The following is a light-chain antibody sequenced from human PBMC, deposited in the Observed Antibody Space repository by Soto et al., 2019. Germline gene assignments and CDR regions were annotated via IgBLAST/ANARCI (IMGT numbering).Light chain of an antibody. Sequence: QSVLTQPPSVSAAPGQTVTISCSGFSSNIGNNYVSWYQQFPGTAPKLLIYENNKRPSGIPDRFSGSKSGTSATLDITGLQTGDEADYYCGTWDSSLSAGVFGGGTKLTVL. CDR1: SSNIGNNY. CDR3: GTWDSSLSAGV. J-gene: IGLJ2*01. CDR2: ENN. V-gene: IGLV1-51*01.